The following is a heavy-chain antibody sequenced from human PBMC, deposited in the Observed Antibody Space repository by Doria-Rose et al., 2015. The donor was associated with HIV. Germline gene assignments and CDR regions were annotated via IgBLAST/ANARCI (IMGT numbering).Heavy chain of an antibody. CDR1: GASVSSRGYY. CDR3: ARMGSYRELDY. D-gene: IGHD3-3*01. V-gene: IGHV4-31*03. Sequence: SGPGLVTPSETLSLTCSVSGASVSSRGYYWNWIRQVPGKGLESLGYTYYTGTSDYSPSLKSRLNMAVDTSKNQFSLKLSFVTVADTAVYYCARMGSYRELDYWGQGARGIVSA. CDR2: TYYTGTS. J-gene: IGHJ4*02.